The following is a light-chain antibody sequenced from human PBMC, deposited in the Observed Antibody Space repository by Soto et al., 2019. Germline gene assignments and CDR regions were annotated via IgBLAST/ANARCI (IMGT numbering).Light chain of an antibody. CDR3: SSYTSSSTYVV. Sequence: QSAMTQPASVSGSPGRSITISCTGTSSDVGGYNYVSWYQQHPGKAPKLMIYDVINRPSGVSNRFSGSKSGNSASLTISGLQAEDEADYYCSSYTSSSTYVVFGGGTKVTVL. V-gene: IGLV2-14*03. J-gene: IGLJ2*01. CDR1: SSDVGGYNY. CDR2: DVI.